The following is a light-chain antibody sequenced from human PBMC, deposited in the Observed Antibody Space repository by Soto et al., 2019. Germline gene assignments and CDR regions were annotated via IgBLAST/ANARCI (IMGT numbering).Light chain of an antibody. CDR3: LQTYSPPLT. J-gene: IGKJ3*01. Sequence: DIQMTQSPSSLSASVGDRVTITCRASQRISAYLNWYQQKPGEAPKLLIFDVSVLESGVPSRFSGSGSETDFTLSINNLQPDDFATYYCLQTYSPPLTFGPGTTVDFK. CDR2: DVS. CDR1: QRISAY. V-gene: IGKV1-39*01.